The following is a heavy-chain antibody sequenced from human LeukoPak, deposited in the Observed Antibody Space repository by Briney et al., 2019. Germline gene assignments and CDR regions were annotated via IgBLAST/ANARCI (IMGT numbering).Heavy chain of an antibody. CDR2: IYYSGNT. D-gene: IGHD6-13*01. J-gene: IGHJ4*02. CDR1: GDSISTSNSY. CDR3: ARGAAGTGAADY. V-gene: IGHV4-39*01. Sequence: SETLSLTCTVSGDSISTSNSYWGWIRQPPGKGLEWIGSIYYSGNTYYNASLKSRVTISVDTSKNQFSLKLTSVTAADTAVYYCARGAAGTGAADYWGQGTLVTVSS.